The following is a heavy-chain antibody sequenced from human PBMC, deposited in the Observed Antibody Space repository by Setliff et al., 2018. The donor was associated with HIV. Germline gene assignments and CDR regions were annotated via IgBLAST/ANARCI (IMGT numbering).Heavy chain of an antibody. V-gene: IGHV1-69*13. CDR1: GGTFSSYA. CDR3: AREGNSGHGGQIEFDY. Sequence: SVKVSCKASGGTFSSYAISWVRQAPGQGLEWVGGIIPMFGVANYAQKFQVRATITADESTSTVYMELSSLRSDDTALYYCAREGNSGHGGQIEFDYWGQGTLVTVSS. CDR2: IIPMFGVA. J-gene: IGHJ4*02. D-gene: IGHD1-26*01.